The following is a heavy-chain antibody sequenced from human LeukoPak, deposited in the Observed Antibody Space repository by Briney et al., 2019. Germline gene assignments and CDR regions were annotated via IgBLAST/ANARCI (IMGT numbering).Heavy chain of an antibody. Sequence: PGGSLRLSCAASGFTLSDYWMHWVRQVPGEGVVWVSRIDPDGSTTNYADSVKGRFTTSRDNAKNTLYLQMNSLRAEDTALYYCTRVQAGRSGLMDVWGRGTAVTVSS. D-gene: IGHD2-8*02. J-gene: IGHJ6*02. CDR3: TRVQAGRSGLMDV. CDR1: GFTLSDYW. V-gene: IGHV3-74*01. CDR2: IDPDGSTT.